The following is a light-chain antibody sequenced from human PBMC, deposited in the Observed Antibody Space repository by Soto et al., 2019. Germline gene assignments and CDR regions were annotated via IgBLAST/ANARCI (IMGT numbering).Light chain of an antibody. J-gene: IGKJ1*01. CDR3: LQHSTYPLT. V-gene: IGKV1-17*01. CDR1: QGIRND. Sequence: DIQMTQFPSSLSASVGDRVTITCRASQGIRNDLAWYQQKPGKAPKRLIYAASSLQSGVPSRFSFGGAVIEVHVVISSLQPEDFATCDYLQHSTYPLTFGQGTKVEIK. CDR2: AAS.